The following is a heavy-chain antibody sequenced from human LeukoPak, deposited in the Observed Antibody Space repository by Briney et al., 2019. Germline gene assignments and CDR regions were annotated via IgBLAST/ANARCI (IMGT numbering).Heavy chain of an antibody. CDR2: ISNDGSKK. J-gene: IGHJ4*02. V-gene: IGHV3-30*18. Sequence: GGSLRLSCAASGFTFSSYGMHWVRQAPGKGLDWVAVISNDGSKKYYADSVKGRFTISRDNSKNTLSLQVSSLRTEDTAVYYCAKDRYRYALEYSDSWGQGTLVTVSS. D-gene: IGHD5-18*01. CDR3: AKDRYRYALEYSDS. CDR1: GFTFSSYG.